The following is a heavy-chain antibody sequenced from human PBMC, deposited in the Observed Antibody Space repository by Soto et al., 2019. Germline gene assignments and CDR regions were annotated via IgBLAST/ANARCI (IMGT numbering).Heavy chain of an antibody. CDR1: GFTFSSYS. Sequence: GGSLRLSCAASGFTFSSYSMNWVRQAPGKGLEWVSSISSGNSYIYYADSVRGRFTVSRDNAKSSLYLQMNSLRAEDTAVYYCATQMDYNILTGYRPFDYWGQGTLVAVSS. CDR2: ISSGNSYI. D-gene: IGHD3-9*01. V-gene: IGHV3-21*01. J-gene: IGHJ4*02. CDR3: ATQMDYNILTGYRPFDY.